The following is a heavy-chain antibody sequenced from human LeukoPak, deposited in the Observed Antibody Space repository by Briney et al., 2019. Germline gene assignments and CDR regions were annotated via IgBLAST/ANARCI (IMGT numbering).Heavy chain of an antibody. CDR3: ARDFFAFGGVIALLDY. CDR2: INHDGSST. J-gene: IGHJ4*02. V-gene: IGHV3-74*01. D-gene: IGHD3-16*02. CDR1: GFTFSTLW. Sequence: LTGGSLRLSCATSGFTFSTLWMHWVRQAPGKGLVWVSRINHDGSSTNYADSVKGRFTISRDNAKNTLYLQMNSLRDEDTAVYYCARDFFAFGGVIALLDYWGQGTLVTVSS.